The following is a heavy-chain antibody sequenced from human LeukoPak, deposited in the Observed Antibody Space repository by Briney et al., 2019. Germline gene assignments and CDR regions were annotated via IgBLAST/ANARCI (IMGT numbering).Heavy chain of an antibody. CDR1: GFTFRNYA. Sequence: PGGSLRLSCAASGFTFRNYAMHWVRQAPGKGLEWVAVISDDGKNKYCADSVKGRFTISRDNSKNTLYLQMNSLRAEDSAVYYCARDQWELNYWGQGTPVTVSS. CDR2: ISDDGKNK. V-gene: IGHV3-30*04. D-gene: IGHD1-26*01. CDR3: ARDQWELNY. J-gene: IGHJ4*02.